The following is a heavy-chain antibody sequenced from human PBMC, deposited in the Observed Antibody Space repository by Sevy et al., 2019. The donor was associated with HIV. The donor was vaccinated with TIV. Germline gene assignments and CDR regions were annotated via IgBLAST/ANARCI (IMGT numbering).Heavy chain of an antibody. J-gene: IGHJ3*02. CDR1: GFTVSSNY. CDR2: IYSGGST. V-gene: IGHV3-53*01. Sequence: GGSLRLSCAASGFTVSSNYMSWVRQAPGKGLEWVSVIYSGGSTYYADSVKGRFTISRDNSKNTPYLQMNSLRAEDTAVYYCARGGNYYDSSGYYWGAFDIWGQGTMVTVSS. D-gene: IGHD3-22*01. CDR3: ARGGNYYDSSGYYWGAFDI.